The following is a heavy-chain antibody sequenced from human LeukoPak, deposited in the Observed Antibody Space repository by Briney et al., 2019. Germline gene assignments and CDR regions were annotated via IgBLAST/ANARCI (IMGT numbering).Heavy chain of an antibody. CDR1: GFTFSSYW. CDR2: IKQDGSEK. D-gene: IGHD6-19*01. Sequence: PGGSLRLSCAASGFTFSSYWMSWVRQAPGKGLEWVANIKQDGSEKYYVDSVKGRFTISRDNAKNSLYLQMNSLRAKDTAVYYCARRGRGWYNWFDPWGQRNLVTVSS. CDR3: ARRGRGWYNWFDP. J-gene: IGHJ5*02. V-gene: IGHV3-7*01.